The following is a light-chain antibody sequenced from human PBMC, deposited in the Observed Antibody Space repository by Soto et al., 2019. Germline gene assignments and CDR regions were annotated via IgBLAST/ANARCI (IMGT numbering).Light chain of an antibody. Sequence: DIQMTQSPSTPSASVGDKVTITCRASQSISSYLNWYQQKPGKAPKLLIYAASSLQSGVPSRFSGSGSGTDFTLTISSLQPEDFATYYCQQSYSTRFTFGPGTKVDIK. J-gene: IGKJ3*01. CDR1: QSISSY. V-gene: IGKV1-39*01. CDR3: QQSYSTRFT. CDR2: AAS.